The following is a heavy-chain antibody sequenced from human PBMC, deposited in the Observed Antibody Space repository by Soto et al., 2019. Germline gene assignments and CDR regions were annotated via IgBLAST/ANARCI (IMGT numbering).Heavy chain of an antibody. CDR1: GDSVSSNSAA. V-gene: IGHV6-1*01. CDR2: TYYRSKWYN. J-gene: IGHJ4*02. D-gene: IGHD3-22*01. CDR3: ARDTYYYDSSGYYITSRYYFDY. Sequence: SQTLSLTCAISGDSVSSNSAAWNWIRQSPSRGLEWLGRTYYRSKWYNDYAVSVKSRITINPDTSKNQFSLQLNSVTPEGTAVYYCARDTYYYDSSGYYITSRYYFDYWGQGTLVTVPQ.